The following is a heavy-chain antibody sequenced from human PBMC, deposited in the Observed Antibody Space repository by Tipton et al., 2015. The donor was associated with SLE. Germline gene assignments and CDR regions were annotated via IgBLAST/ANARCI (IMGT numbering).Heavy chain of an antibody. CDR1: GFTFSSHW. D-gene: IGHD1-7*01. CDR2: IKQDGSLQ. J-gene: IGHJ4*02. V-gene: IGHV3-7*03. Sequence: SLRLSCAASGFTFSSHWMTWVRQAPGKGLEWVANIKQDGSLQFFVGSVKGRFTISRDNAKNSLYLQMDSLRAEDTGAYYCVSDRELIHWGQGALVTVSS. CDR3: VSDRELIH.